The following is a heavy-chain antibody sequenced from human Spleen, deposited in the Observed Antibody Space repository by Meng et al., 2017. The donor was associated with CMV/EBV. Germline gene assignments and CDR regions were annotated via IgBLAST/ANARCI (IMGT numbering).Heavy chain of an antibody. CDR3: AVLRATTHFDF. D-gene: IGHD1-26*01. V-gene: IGHV3-30*02. Sequence: GSLRLSCAASGFTFNTYDMHWVRQAPGKGLEWVTFIRYDESTKYYADSVKGRFTISRDNSKNTLYLQMDSLRAEDTALYYCAVLRATTHFDFSGQGTLVSVSS. CDR2: IRYDESTK. J-gene: IGHJ4*02. CDR1: GFTFNTYD.